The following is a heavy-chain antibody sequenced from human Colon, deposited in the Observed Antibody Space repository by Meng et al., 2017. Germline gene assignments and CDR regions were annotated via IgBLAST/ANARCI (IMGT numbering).Heavy chain of an antibody. V-gene: IGHV3-72*01. D-gene: IGHD6-19*01. Sequence: GESLKISCAASRFTFSDHYMDWVRQAPGKGLEWVGRSTDRVNSYTTEYVASVKGRFTISRDDSKNSLFLQMNSLKTEDTAVYYCARVLAVFGTNGYGMDVWGQGTTVTVSS. CDR1: RFTFSDHY. J-gene: IGHJ6*02. CDR2: STDRVNSYTT. CDR3: ARVLAVFGTNGYGMDV.